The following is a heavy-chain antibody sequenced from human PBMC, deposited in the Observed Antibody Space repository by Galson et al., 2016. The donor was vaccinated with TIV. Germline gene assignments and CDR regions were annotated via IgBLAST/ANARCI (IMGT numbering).Heavy chain of an antibody. Sequence: SLRLSCAASGFTFSSFAMSWVRQAPGKGLEWVSRISAGGGRTNYADSVKGRSTISRDNPKNTLYLQMSSLRADDTAVYFCAKMDSSGFDYVRRFDFWGQGTLATASS. J-gene: IGHJ4*02. D-gene: IGHD3-22*01. V-gene: IGHV3-23*01. CDR2: ISAGGGRT. CDR3: AKMDSSGFDYVRRFDF. CDR1: GFTFSSFA.